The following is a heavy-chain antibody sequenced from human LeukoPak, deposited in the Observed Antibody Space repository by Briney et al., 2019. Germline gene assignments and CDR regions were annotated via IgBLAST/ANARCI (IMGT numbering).Heavy chain of an antibody. J-gene: IGHJ4*02. CDR2: VSSSSNTI. CDR3: ARDRGSYSRYFDY. D-gene: IGHD1-26*01. V-gene: IGHV3-48*01. CDR1: GFTFSSYS. Sequence: GGSLRLSCAASGFTFSSYSMSWVRQVPGKGLEWVSYVSSSSNTIYYADSVKGRFTISRDNAKNSLYLQMNSLRAEDTAVYYCARDRGSYSRYFDYWGQGTLVTVSS.